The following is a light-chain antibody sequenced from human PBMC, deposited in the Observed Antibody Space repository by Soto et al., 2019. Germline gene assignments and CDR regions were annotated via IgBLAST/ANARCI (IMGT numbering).Light chain of an antibody. CDR3: SAFTTDSTVI. J-gene: IGLJ2*01. Sequence: QSVLTQPASVSGSPGQSITISCTGTNSDIGAYAFVSWYQQHPGKAPKLIIYEVSKRPSGVSNRFSGSKSGYTASLTISGLQAEDECHYYCSAFTTDSTVIFGGGTK. CDR1: NSDIGAYAF. V-gene: IGLV2-14*01. CDR2: EVS.